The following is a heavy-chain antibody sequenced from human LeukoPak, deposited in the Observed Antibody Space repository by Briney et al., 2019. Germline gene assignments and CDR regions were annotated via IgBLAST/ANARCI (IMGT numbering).Heavy chain of an antibody. D-gene: IGHD7-27*01. CDR3: ARNPPRTGDFNS. J-gene: IGHJ4*02. V-gene: IGHV1-18*01. CDR1: GYTFTSYG. Sequence: ASVKVSCTASGYTFTSYGISWVRQAPGQGLELMGWISAYNGNTNYAQKLQGRVTMTTDTSTSTAYMELRSLRSDDTAVYYCARNPPRTGDFNSWGQGALVTVSS. CDR2: ISAYNGNT.